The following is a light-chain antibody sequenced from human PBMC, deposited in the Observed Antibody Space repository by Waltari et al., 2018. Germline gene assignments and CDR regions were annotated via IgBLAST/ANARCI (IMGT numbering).Light chain of an antibody. Sequence: IVMTQSLSILSVYRGDRATLSCRASQSVGNNLAWYQQKPGQAPRLLIYDASIRATGVPARFSGSGSGTEFTLTISSLQSEDFAVYYCQQYNNWLLYSFGQGTKLEIK. CDR2: DAS. CDR1: QSVGNN. J-gene: IGKJ2*01. CDR3: QQYNNWLLYS. V-gene: IGKV3-15*01.